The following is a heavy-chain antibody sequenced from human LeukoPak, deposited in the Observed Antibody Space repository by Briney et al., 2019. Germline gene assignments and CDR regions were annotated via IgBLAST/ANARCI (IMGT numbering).Heavy chain of an antibody. CDR3: ARDLYSSGWYYYYYGMDV. D-gene: IGHD6-19*01. Sequence: GASVKVSCKASGYTFTSYGISWVRQAPGQGLEWMGWISAYNGNTNYAQKLQGRVTMTTDTSTSTAYMELRSLRSDDTAVYYCARDLYSSGWYYYYYGMDVWGQGTTVTVSS. CDR1: GYTFTSYG. J-gene: IGHJ6*02. CDR2: ISAYNGNT. V-gene: IGHV1-18*01.